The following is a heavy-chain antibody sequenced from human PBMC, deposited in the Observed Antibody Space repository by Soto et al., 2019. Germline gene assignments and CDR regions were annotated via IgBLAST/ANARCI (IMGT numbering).Heavy chain of an antibody. D-gene: IGHD6-25*01. J-gene: IGHJ6*02. V-gene: IGHV4-30-4*01. CDR3: ARQRGSNYNYFFGLDV. Sequence: QVQLQESGPGLVKPSQTLSLTCAVSGDSLSSGDYYWNWIRQSPGKDLEWIGKIYHTGSTYYNPSPKSRTAIFVNTSKNQFSLQLNSVTAADTAVYYCARQRGSNYNYFFGLDVWGQGTTVIVSS. CDR2: IYHTGST. CDR1: GDSLSSGDYY.